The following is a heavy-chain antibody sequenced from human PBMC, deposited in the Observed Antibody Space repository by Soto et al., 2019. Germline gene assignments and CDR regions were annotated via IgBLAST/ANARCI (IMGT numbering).Heavy chain of an antibody. V-gene: IGHV4-31*03. CDR1: GGSISSGTSY. Sequence: SETLSLTCTVSGGSISSGTSYWSWIRQRPGKGLEWIGYIFYSGSFYYTPSLRGRVMILADTSKNQFTLRLSSVTAADTAVYYCARVSVDILTCYSKWSWFDPSGQGTLVTVSS. J-gene: IGHJ5*01. CDR3: ARVSVDILTCYSKWSWFDP. CDR2: IFYSGSF. D-gene: IGHD3-9*01.